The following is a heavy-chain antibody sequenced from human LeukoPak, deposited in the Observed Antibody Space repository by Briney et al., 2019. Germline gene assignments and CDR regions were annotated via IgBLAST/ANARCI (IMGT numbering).Heavy chain of an antibody. D-gene: IGHD5-24*01. CDR1: GFSFSSYW. CDR2: INSDGSDT. CDR3: AKDLDGYNLDPYFDY. Sequence: PGGSLRLSCAPSGFSFSSYWMHWVRQAPGKGLVWVSRINSDGSDTAYADSVEGRFTISRDNAKKTLYLQMNSLRAEDTAVYYCAKDLDGYNLDPYFDYWGQGTLVTVSS. J-gene: IGHJ4*02. V-gene: IGHV3-74*03.